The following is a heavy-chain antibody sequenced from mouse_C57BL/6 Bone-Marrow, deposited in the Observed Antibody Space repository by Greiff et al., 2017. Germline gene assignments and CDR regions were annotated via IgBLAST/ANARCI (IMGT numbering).Heavy chain of an antibody. Sequence: VQLVESGGGLVQPKGSLKLSCAASGFSFNTYAMNWVRQAPGQGLEWVARIRSKSNNYATYYADSVKDRFTISRDDSESMLYLQMNNLKTEDTAMYYCVRHGDYYGSSTDVWGTGTTVTVSS. CDR1: GFSFNTYA. J-gene: IGHJ1*03. V-gene: IGHV10-1*01. CDR3: VRHGDYYGSSTDV. CDR2: IRSKSNNYAT. D-gene: IGHD1-1*01.